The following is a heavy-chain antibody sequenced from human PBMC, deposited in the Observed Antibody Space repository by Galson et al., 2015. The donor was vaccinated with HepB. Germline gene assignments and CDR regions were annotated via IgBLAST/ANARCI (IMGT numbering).Heavy chain of an antibody. Sequence: SVKVSCKASGYTFTSYYMHWVRQAPGQGLEWVGIINPSGGSTSYAQKFQGRVTMTRDTSTSTVYMELSSLRSEDTAVYYCARGGGGGGYCSSTSCYRAPPFIDYWGQGTLVTVSS. J-gene: IGHJ4*02. CDR2: INPSGGST. CDR1: GYTFTSYY. V-gene: IGHV1-46*01. D-gene: IGHD2-2*02. CDR3: ARGGGGGGYCSSTSCYRAPPFIDY.